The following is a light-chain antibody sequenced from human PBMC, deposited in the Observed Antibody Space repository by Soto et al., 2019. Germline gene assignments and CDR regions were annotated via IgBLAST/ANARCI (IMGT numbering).Light chain of an antibody. Sequence: DIQLTQSPPTLSASVGERVTITCRASQSVSSWLAWYLQKPGQAPKVLIYRASILESGVPSRFSGSGSGTEFTLTISSLQSDDFAAYYCQQYSNYSPYTFGQGTKVEI. V-gene: IGKV1-5*03. J-gene: IGKJ2*01. CDR2: RAS. CDR1: QSVSSW. CDR3: QQYSNYSPYT.